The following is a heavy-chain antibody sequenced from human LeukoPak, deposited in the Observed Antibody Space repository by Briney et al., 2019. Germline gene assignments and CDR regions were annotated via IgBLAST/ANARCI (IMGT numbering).Heavy chain of an antibody. V-gene: IGHV4-34*01. D-gene: IGHD3-3*01. CDR3: GSRRTAMFGVIKGPIDY. J-gene: IGHJ4*02. Sequence: SETVSLTCAVYGGSFSDYYWTWIRQPPGKGLEWIGEINHSGSPNNNPSLKSRVSISFDTSKNQFSLKLTSVTAADTAVYYCGSRRTAMFGVIKGPIDYWGQGTLVTVSS. CDR1: GGSFSDYY. CDR2: INHSGSP.